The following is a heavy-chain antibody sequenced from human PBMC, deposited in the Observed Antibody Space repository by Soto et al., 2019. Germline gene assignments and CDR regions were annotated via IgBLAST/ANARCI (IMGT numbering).Heavy chain of an antibody. CDR3: ARGYCSSSGCSHYFDY. J-gene: IGHJ4*02. CDR1: GYTFPGNY. D-gene: IGHD2-2*01. Sequence: VASVNGSCKASGYTFPGNYMHWVRQAPGQGLEWMALINPTSGGTNYAQKFQGRVTMTWDTSISTAYMELSRLRSDDTAIYYCARGYCSSSGCSHYFDYWGQGTLVTVS. V-gene: IGHV1-2*02. CDR2: INPTSGGT.